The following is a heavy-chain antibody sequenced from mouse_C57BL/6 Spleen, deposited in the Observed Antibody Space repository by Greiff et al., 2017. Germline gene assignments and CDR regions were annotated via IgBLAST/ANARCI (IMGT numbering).Heavy chain of an antibody. CDR1: GYTFTSYW. CDR3: ARWATTPMDY. V-gene: IGHV1-69*01. J-gene: IGHJ4*01. Sequence: VQLQQPGAELVMPGASVKLSCKASGYTFTSYWMHWVKQRPGQGLEWIGEIDPSDSYTNYNQKFKGKSTLTVDKSSSTAYMQLSSLTSEDSAVYYCARWATTPMDYWCQGTSVTVSS. D-gene: IGHD1-1*01. CDR2: IDPSDSYT.